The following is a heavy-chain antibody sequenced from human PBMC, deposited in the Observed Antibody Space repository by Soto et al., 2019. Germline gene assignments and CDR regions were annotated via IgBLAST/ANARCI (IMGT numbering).Heavy chain of an antibody. J-gene: IGHJ6*02. CDR1: GFTVSSNY. V-gene: IGHV3-53*02. CDR3: ARDRYGDFRAVYYGMDV. CDR2: IYSGGSI. Sequence: EVQLVETGGGLIQPGGSLRLSCAASGFTVSSNYMSWVRQAPGKGLEWVSVIYSGGSIYYADSVKGRFTISRDNSKNTLYLQMNSLRAEDTAVYYCARDRYGDFRAVYYGMDVWGQGTTVTVSS. D-gene: IGHD4-17*01.